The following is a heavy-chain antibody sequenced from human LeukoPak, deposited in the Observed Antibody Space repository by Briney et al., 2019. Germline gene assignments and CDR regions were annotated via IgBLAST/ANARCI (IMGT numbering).Heavy chain of an antibody. CDR3: ARSLIPGRWYFDL. V-gene: IGHV3-30*04. J-gene: IGHJ2*01. D-gene: IGHD3-16*01. CDR2: ISTDGSYK. CDR1: GFTFSSFP. Sequence: GESLRLSCAVSGFTFSSFPFHWVRQVPGKGLEWVAAISTDGSYKYHGDSVKGRFTISRDNPMNTLYLQMNGLRPDDTAVYYCARSLIPGRWYFDLWGRGTLVTVSS.